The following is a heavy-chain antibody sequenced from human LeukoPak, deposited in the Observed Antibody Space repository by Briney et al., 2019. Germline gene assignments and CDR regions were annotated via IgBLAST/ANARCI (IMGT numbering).Heavy chain of an antibody. D-gene: IGHD3-9*01. J-gene: IGHJ6*02. CDR1: GFSFSSYG. Sequence: GRSLTLSCAASGFSFSSYGMHWVRQAPGKGLEWVGVIWYDGSNKYYADSVKGRFTISRDNSKNTLYLQMNSLRAEDTTVYYCARDVNDILTGYYSRMDVWGQGTTVTVSS. V-gene: IGHV3-33*01. CDR2: IWYDGSNK. CDR3: ARDVNDILTGYYSRMDV.